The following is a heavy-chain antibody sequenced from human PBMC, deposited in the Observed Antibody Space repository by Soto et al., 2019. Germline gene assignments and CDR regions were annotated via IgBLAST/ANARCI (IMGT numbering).Heavy chain of an antibody. Sequence: SETLSLTCSVSGDSISNSRFYWAWIRQRPGEGLEWIGSIYHTGNAYYNPSLKSRVTISVDTSKNQFSLKLTSVTAADAALYYCARDFFDSSDYTTNWFDPWGQGTLVTVSS. CDR2: IYHTGNA. D-gene: IGHD3-22*01. V-gene: IGHV4-39*01. CDR3: ARDFFDSSDYTTNWFDP. J-gene: IGHJ5*02. CDR1: GDSISNSRFY.